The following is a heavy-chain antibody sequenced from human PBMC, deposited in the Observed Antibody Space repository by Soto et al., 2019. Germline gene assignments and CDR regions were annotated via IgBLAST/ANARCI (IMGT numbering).Heavy chain of an antibody. CDR1: GYSFTSYW. V-gene: IGHV5-51*01. D-gene: IGHD3-10*01. Sequence: PGESLKISCKGSGYSFTSYWIGWVRQMPGKGLEWMGIIYPGDSDTRYSPSFQGQVTISADKSISTAYLQWSSLKASDTAMYYCARRRGDGTDLYYYYGMDVWGQGTTVTVSS. J-gene: IGHJ6*02. CDR3: ARRRGDGTDLYYYYGMDV. CDR2: IYPGDSDT.